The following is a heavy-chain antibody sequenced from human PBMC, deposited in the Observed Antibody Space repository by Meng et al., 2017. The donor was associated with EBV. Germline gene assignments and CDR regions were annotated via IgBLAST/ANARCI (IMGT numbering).Heavy chain of an antibody. D-gene: IGHD3-9*01. Sequence: QVQLQQWGAGLLKPSETLSLTCAVYGGSVNGYFWSWIRQPPGKGLEWIGELHHSGSTNYNPSLKSRLRISVDTSKNQFSLNLTSVTAADTAVYYCARVAPKRYFDYLAPPDYRGQGTLGTVSS. CDR1: GGSVNGYF. CDR3: ARVAPKRYFDYLAPPDY. J-gene: IGHJ4*02. V-gene: IGHV4-34*01. CDR2: LHHSGST.